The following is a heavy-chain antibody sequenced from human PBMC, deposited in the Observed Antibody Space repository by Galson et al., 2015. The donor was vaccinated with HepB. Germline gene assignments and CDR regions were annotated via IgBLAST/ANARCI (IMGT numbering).Heavy chain of an antibody. D-gene: IGHD4-17*01. CDR2: IYYSGST. V-gene: IGHV4-30-4*01. Sequence: LTCAVSGGSISSGGYYWSWIRQPPGKGLEWIGYIYYSGSTYYNPSLKSRVTISVDTSKNQFSLKLSSVTAADTAVYYCARDRERYGDIYYYYGMDVWGQGTTVTVSS. CDR1: GGSISSGGYY. CDR3: ARDRERYGDIYYYYGMDV. J-gene: IGHJ6*02.